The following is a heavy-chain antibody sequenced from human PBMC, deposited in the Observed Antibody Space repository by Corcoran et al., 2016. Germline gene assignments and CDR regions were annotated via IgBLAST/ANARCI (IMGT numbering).Heavy chain of an antibody. V-gene: IGHV4-34*01. Sequence: VQLQQWGAGLLKPSETLSLTCAVYGGSFSGYYWSWIRQPPGKGLEWIGEINHSGSTNYNPSLKSRVTIYVDTSKNQFSLKMSSVTAAATAVYYGARGGHCWSGYYTRWGQGTLVTVSS. D-gene: IGHD3-3*02. J-gene: IGHJ4*02. CDR2: INHSGST. CDR1: GGSFSGYY. CDR3: ARGGHCWSGYYTR.